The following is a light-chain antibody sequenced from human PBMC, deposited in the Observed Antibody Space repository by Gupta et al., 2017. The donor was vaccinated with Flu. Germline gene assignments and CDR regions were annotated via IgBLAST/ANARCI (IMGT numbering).Light chain of an antibody. Sequence: DIQMTQSPTSLSASVGDRVAITCQANEDISNYLNWYQQKPGKAPKLLIYETSTLETGVPSRFSGTGSGLEFTLTINNRQAEDTATYFCQQFDDGPHISFGPGTKVDV. V-gene: IGKV1-33*01. CDR2: ETS. J-gene: IGKJ3*01. CDR1: EDISNY. CDR3: QQFDDGPHIS.